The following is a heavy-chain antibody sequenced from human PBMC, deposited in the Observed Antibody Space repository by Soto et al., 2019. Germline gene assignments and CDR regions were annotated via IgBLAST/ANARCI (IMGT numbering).Heavy chain of an antibody. D-gene: IGHD2-8*02. CDR3: ARIDCTGDNCNPYYHYGMDV. Sequence: SLRLSCAASAFTFSTYGMHWVRQVPGKGLQWVAVIWYDGGIKYYADSVKGRFTISRDNSKNTLYLQMNSLRDEDTAVYYCARIDCTGDNCNPYYHYGMDVWAQGTTVTVSS. CDR1: AFTFSTYG. CDR2: IWYDGGIK. J-gene: IGHJ6*02. V-gene: IGHV3-33*01.